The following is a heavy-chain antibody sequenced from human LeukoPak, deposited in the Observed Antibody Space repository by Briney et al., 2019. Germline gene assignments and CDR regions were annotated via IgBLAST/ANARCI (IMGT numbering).Heavy chain of an antibody. D-gene: IGHD3-22*01. Sequence: GGSLRLSCAASGFTFSSYAMSWVRQAPGKGLEWVSAISGSGGSTYYADSLKGRFTISRDNSKNTLYLKMNSLRAEDTAVYYCAKDPGYYYDSSGYDWYFDLWGRGTLVTVSS. CDR3: AKDPGYYYDSSGYDWYFDL. CDR2: ISGSGGST. J-gene: IGHJ2*01. V-gene: IGHV3-23*01. CDR1: GFTFSSYA.